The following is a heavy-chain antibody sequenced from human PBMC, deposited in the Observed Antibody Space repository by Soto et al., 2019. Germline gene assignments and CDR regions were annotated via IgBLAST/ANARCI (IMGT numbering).Heavy chain of an antibody. V-gene: IGHV3-30-3*01. CDR1: GFTFSNYA. D-gene: IGHD3-3*01. CDR2: ISYDGSNK. CDR3: ARDKRDFRFLEWSYYFDY. Sequence: QVQLVESGGGVVQPGRSLRLSCAPSGFTFSNYAMHWVRQAPGKGLEWVAVISYDGSNKYYAESVKGRFTISRDNSKNTLYLQMNSLRAEDTAVYYCARDKRDFRFLEWSYYFDYWGQGTLVTVSS. J-gene: IGHJ4*02.